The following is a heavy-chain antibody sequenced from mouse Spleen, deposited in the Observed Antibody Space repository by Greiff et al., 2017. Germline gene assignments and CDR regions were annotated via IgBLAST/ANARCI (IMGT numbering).Heavy chain of an antibody. CDR2: INSNGGST. CDR3: ARPGDGYNNAFDY. J-gene: IGHJ2*01. V-gene: IGHV5-6-2*01. CDR1: GFTFSSYA. D-gene: IGHD2-3*01. Sequence: VQLKESGGGLVKPGGSLKLSCAASGFTFSSYAMSWVRQTPEKRLEWVAAINSNGGSTYYPDTVKDRFTISRDNAKNTLYLQMSSLRSEDTALYYCARPGDGYNNAFDYWGQGTTLTVSS.